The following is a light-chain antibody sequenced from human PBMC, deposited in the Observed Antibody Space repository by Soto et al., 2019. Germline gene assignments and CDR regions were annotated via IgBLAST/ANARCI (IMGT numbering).Light chain of an antibody. Sequence: DIQMTQSPSTLSAAVGDRVTISCRASQRVNRLLAWYQQKPGKAPKLLIYDASTLESGVPARFTGSGSGTEFNLTITDAQPYDFATFYCQQYNSYSQTFGQGTKLEIK. CDR2: DAS. V-gene: IGKV1-5*01. CDR1: QRVNRL. J-gene: IGKJ2*01. CDR3: QQYNSYSQT.